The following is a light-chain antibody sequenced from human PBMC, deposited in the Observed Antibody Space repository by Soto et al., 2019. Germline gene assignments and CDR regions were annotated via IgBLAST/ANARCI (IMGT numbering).Light chain of an antibody. CDR1: SSDVGGYNY. CDR2: DVS. J-gene: IGLJ2*01. V-gene: IGLV2-14*03. Sequence: QSALTQPASVSGSPGQSITISCTGTSSDVGGYNYVSWYQQHPGKAPKLMIYDVSNRPSGVSNRFSGSKSGNTASLTISGLQAEDEADYYCSSYTSSITHVFGGGTKVTFL. CDR3: SSYTSSITHV.